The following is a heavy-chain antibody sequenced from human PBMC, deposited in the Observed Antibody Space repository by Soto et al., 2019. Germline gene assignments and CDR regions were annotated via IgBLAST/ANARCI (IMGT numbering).Heavy chain of an antibody. CDR3: ARTKIASHYYYGMDV. J-gene: IGHJ6*02. D-gene: IGHD2-2*01. V-gene: IGHV1-46*01. CDR1: GYTFTSYY. CDR2: INPSGTTT. Sequence: QVQLVQSGAEVKKPGASVKVSCKASGYTFTSYYMHWVRQAPGQGLEWMGIINPSGTTTDYAQKFQGRVTMTRDTSTSTYYMELSSLRSEDTAVYYCARTKIASHYYYGMDVWGQGTTVTVSS.